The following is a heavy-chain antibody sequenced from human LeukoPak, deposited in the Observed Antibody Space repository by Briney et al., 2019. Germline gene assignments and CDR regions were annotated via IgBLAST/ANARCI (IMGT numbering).Heavy chain of an antibody. J-gene: IGHJ4*02. CDR2: ISGSGGST. Sequence: PGGSLRLSRAASGFTFSSYAMNWVRQAPGKGLEWVSTISGSGGSTYYVDSVKGRFTISRDNSKNTLFLQMNSLRAEDTAVYHCATLNMPVARRADYWGQGTLVTVSS. D-gene: IGHD6-19*01. CDR1: GFTFSSYA. CDR3: ATLNMPVARRADY. V-gene: IGHV3-23*01.